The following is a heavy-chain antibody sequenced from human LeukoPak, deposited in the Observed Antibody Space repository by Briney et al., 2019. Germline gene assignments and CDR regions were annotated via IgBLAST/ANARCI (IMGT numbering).Heavy chain of an antibody. CDR2: ISTSGSTM. J-gene: IGHJ5*02. CDR1: GFTFTDYY. D-gene: IGHD2-2*01. V-gene: IGHV3-11*01. CDR3: VRDRCSSTSCHDSPNWFDP. Sequence: GGSLRLSCAASGFTFTDYYMSWYRQAPGKGLEWLSSISTSGSTMYYADSVKGRFTISRDNAKNSLYLQMNSLRAEDTALYYCVRDRCSSTSCHDSPNWFDPWGQGTLVTVSS.